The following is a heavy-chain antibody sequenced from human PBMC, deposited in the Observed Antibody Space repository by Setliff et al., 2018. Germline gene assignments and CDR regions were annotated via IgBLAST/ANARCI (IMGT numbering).Heavy chain of an antibody. CDR2: ISGNGGST. V-gene: IGHV3-23*01. CDR1: GFTFSTYS. J-gene: IGHJ4*02. CDR3: VRGEMFSTSPRAD. Sequence: PSETLSLSCEASGFTFSTYSMHWVRQAPGKGLEWVSGISGNGGSTYYADSVKGRFTISRDNSKNTLYLQMDSLRVEDTAVYYCVRGEMFSTSPRADWGKGTQVTVSS. D-gene: IGHD2-2*01.